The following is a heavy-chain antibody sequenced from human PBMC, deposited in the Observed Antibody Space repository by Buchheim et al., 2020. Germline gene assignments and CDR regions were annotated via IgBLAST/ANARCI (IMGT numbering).Heavy chain of an antibody. J-gene: IGHJ6*02. Sequence: QVLLQQGDARLLKPSETLSLTCDVSDGSFSSFYWTWIRQPPGKGLEWIGEFNYDGRTNYSPSLKSRVIISVDRSRNQFSLNLRSVTAADTGVYYCARGTGQIVYFYGMDVWGQGTT. CDR1: DGSFSSFY. CDR2: FNYDGRT. V-gene: IGHV4-34*01. D-gene: IGHD2-21*01. CDR3: ARGTGQIVYFYGMDV.